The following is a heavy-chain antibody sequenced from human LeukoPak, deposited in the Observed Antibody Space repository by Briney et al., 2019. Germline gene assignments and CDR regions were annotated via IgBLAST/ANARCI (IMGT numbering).Heavy chain of an antibody. J-gene: IGHJ4*02. Sequence: SVKVSCKASGGTFSSYAISWVRQAPGQGLEWMGGVIPIFGTANYAQKFQGRVTMTEDTSTDTAYMELSSLRSEDTAVYYCATEVVVPAATDYWGQGTLVTVSS. CDR1: GGTFSSYA. CDR2: VIPIFGTA. D-gene: IGHD2-2*01. V-gene: IGHV1-69*06. CDR3: ATEVVVPAATDY.